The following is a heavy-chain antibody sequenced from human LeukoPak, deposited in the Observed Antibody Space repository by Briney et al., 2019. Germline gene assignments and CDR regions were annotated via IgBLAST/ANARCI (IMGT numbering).Heavy chain of an antibody. Sequence: GGSLRLSCTTSGFTFGDYVMNWVRQAPGKGLEWVGFIRSKAYGGTTEYAASVKGRFTISRDDSKSIAYLQMNSLKTEDTAVYYCTKGSCSAGTCYSNPWGQGTLVTVSS. CDR3: TKGSCSAGTCYSNP. CDR2: IRSKAYGGTT. D-gene: IGHD2-15*01. V-gene: IGHV3-49*04. CDR1: GFTFGDYV. J-gene: IGHJ5*02.